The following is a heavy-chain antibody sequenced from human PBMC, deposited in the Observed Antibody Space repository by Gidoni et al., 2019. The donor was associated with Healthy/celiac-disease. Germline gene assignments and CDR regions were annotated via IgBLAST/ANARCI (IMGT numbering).Heavy chain of an antibody. V-gene: IGHV4-34*01. CDR3: AREVWYSSSGSDVGLYYYYGMDV. J-gene: IGHJ6*02. Sequence: QVQLQQWGAGLLKPSETLSLTCAVYGGSFSGYYWSWIRQPPGKGLEWIGEINHSGSTNYNPSLKSRVTISVDTSKNQFSLKLSSVTAADTAVYYCAREVWYSSSGSDVGLYYYYGMDVWGQGTTVTVSS. CDR1: GGSFSGYY. D-gene: IGHD6-13*01. CDR2: INHSGST.